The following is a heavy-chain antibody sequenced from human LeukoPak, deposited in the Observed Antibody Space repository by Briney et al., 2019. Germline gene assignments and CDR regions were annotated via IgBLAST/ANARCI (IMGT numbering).Heavy chain of an antibody. CDR1: GVSISSYY. V-gene: IGHV4-59*01. Sequence: SETLSLTCSVSGVSISSYYWGWIRQPPGKGLEWIGYMHYRGSINYNPSLKSRVSMSVDTSKNQFSLKLNSVTAADTAVYYCARVRGDGYHDYWGQGTLVTVSS. CDR2: MHYRGSI. J-gene: IGHJ4*02. CDR3: ARVRGDGYHDY. D-gene: IGHD5-24*01.